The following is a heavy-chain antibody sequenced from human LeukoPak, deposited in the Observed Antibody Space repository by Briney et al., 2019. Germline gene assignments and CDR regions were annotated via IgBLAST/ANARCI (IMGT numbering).Heavy chain of an antibody. V-gene: IGHV1-2*02. D-gene: IGHD2-15*01. J-gene: IGHJ6*02. CDR3: ATALVVAANYYYYGMDV. CDR1: GYTFTGYY. Sequence: ASVKVSCKASGYTFTGYYMHWVRQAPGQGLEWMGWINPNSGGTNYAQKFQGRVTMTRDTSISTAYMELSRLRSDDTAVYYCATALVVAANYYYYGMDVWGQGTTVTVSS. CDR2: INPNSGGT.